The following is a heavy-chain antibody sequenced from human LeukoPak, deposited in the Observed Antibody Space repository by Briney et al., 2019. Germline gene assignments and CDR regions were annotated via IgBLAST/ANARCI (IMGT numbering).Heavy chain of an antibody. J-gene: IGHJ4*02. CDR2: ISWNSGSI. D-gene: IGHD6-19*01. V-gene: IGHV3-9*01. CDR1: GFTFDDYA. CDR3: AKDNRRHYTSGPNPDSLH. Sequence: PGGSLRLSCAASGFTFDDYAMHWVRQAPGKGLEWVSGISWNSGSIDYADSVKGRFTISRDNAKNSLYLQMNSLRVEDTAFYYYAKDNRRHYTSGPNPDSLHWGQGALVTVSS.